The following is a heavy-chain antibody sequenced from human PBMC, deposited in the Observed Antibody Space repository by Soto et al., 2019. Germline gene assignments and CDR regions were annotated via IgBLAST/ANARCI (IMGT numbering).Heavy chain of an antibody. J-gene: IGHJ4*02. V-gene: IGHV4-59*08. Sequence: SETLSLTCTVSGGSISSDYWSWIRQPPGKGLEWIGYIYYSGSTNYNPSLKSRVTISVDTSKNQFSLKLSSVTAADTAVYYCARRRSYDFDYWGQGTLVTVSS. CDR2: IYYSGST. CDR1: GGSISSDY. CDR3: ARRRSYDFDY. D-gene: IGHD5-18*01.